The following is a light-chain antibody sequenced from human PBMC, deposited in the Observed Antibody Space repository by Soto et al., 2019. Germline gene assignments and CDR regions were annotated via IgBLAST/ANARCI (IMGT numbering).Light chain of an antibody. CDR3: SSYTRTQTLYV. J-gene: IGLJ1*01. CDR2: DVS. CDR1: SSDVGGYNY. Sequence: QSALTQPASVSGSPGQSITISCTGTSSDVGGYNYVSWYQPHPGKAPKLMIYDVSNRPSGISNRFSGSKSGNTASLPISGLQADDEADYYCSSYTRTQTLYVFGTGTKLTVL. V-gene: IGLV2-14*03.